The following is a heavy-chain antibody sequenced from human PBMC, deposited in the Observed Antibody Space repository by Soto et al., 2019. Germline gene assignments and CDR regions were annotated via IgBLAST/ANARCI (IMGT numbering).Heavy chain of an antibody. D-gene: IGHD3-22*01. CDR2: TYHWPKWDN. J-gene: IGHJ4*02. CDR3: ASADTAESRGYFDY. CDR1: GDSSSSNTAA. V-gene: IGHV6-1*01. Sequence: SSTRSLTCAISGDSSSSNTAAWEWIRQSASRGLEWLGRTYHWPKWDNDYAVSVKSRITINPDTSKKQFSLQLNSVTPEDTAVYYCASADTAESRGYFDYWGQGTLVTVSS.